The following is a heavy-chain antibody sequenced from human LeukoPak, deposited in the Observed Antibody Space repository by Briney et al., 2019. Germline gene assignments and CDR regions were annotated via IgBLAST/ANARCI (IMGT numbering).Heavy chain of an antibody. V-gene: IGHV4-34*01. CDR3: AKLSSNWYFDS. J-gene: IGHJ4*02. Sequence: PSETLSLTCAVYGESFRGYYWTWIRQTPEKGLEWIGNIYFSGATYYNPSLKSRVTISVDTSKNQFSLSLSVVAAADTAVYYCAKLSSNWYFDSWGRGTLVTVSS. CDR2: IYFSGAT. CDR1: GESFRGYY. D-gene: IGHD1-1*01.